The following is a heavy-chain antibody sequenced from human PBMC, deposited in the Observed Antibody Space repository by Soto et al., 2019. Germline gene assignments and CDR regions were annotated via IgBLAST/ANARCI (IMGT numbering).Heavy chain of an antibody. D-gene: IGHD2-15*01. CDR2: ISSDGGDK. Sequence: QVQLVESGGGVVQPGRSPRLSCAASGFTFSNFGMHWVRQAPGKGLEWVAVISSDGGDKYYSHSVKDRITISRDNSKNTMFLQMNSLRVEDTAVYYCVKGSEVARQELDHWGQGILVTVSS. CDR1: GFTFSNFG. CDR3: VKGSEVARQELDH. J-gene: IGHJ4*02. V-gene: IGHV3-30*18.